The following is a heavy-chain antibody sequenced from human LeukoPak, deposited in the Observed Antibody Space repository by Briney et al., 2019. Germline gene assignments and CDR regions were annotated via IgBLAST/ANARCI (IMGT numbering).Heavy chain of an antibody. Sequence: SETLSLTCTVSGGSISGYYWCWVRQPPGKGLEWIGYVSYSGSTNYNPSLKSRVSISVDTSKNQFSLNLISLTAADTAVYYCARHGGGWSFDYLGQGTLITVSS. J-gene: IGHJ4*02. V-gene: IGHV4-59*08. CDR2: VSYSGST. CDR1: GGSISGYY. CDR3: ARHGGGWSFDY. D-gene: IGHD6-19*01.